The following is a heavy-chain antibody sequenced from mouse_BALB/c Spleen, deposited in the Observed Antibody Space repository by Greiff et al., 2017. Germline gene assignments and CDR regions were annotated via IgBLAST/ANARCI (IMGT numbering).Heavy chain of an antibody. J-gene: IGHJ4*01. Sequence: VQLQQSGAELVKPGASVKLSCTASGFNIKDTYMHWVKQRPEQGLEWIGRIDPANGNTKYDPKFQGKATITADTSSNTAYLQLSSLTSVDTAVSYCAGPIDYWGHGTSVTVSS. CDR3: AGPIDY. V-gene: IGHV14-3*02. CDR1: GFNIKDTY. CDR2: IDPANGNT.